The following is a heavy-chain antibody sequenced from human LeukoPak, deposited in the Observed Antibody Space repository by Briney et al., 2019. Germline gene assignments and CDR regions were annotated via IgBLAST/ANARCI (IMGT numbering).Heavy chain of an antibody. CDR3: ARGGWELAAYDAFDI. Sequence: GASVKVSCKASGYTFTSYDINWVRQATGQGLEWMGWMNPNSGNTGYAQKFQGRVTMTRNTSISTAYMELSSLRSEDTAVYYCARGGWELAAYDAFDILGQGTMVTVSS. D-gene: IGHD1-26*01. CDR2: MNPNSGNT. CDR1: GYTFTSYD. V-gene: IGHV1-8*01. J-gene: IGHJ3*02.